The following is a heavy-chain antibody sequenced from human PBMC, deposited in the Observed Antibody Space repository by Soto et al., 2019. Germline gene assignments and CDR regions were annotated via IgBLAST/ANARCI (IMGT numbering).Heavy chain of an antibody. V-gene: IGHV4-34*01. Sequence: PSETLSLTCAVYGGSFSGYYWSWIRQPPGKGLEWIGEINHSGSTNYNPSLKSRVTISVDTSKNQFSLKLSSVTAADTAVYYCARVALGQLEHYSYYGMDVWGQGTTVTVSS. J-gene: IGHJ6*02. CDR3: ARVALGQLEHYSYYGMDV. CDR2: INHSGST. CDR1: GGSFSGYY. D-gene: IGHD6-6*01.